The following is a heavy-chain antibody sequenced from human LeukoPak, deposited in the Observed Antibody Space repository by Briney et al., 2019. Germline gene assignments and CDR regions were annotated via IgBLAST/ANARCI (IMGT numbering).Heavy chain of an antibody. D-gene: IGHD5-18*01. CDR3: ARDRSGYTFDD. Sequence: GGSLRLSCAASGFIFSSYSMNWVRQAPGKGLEWVSSISATGNHIYYADSVKGRFTISRDSAKNSLYLQMNSLRAEDTAVYYCARDRSGYTFDDWGQGTLVTVSS. CDR1: GFIFSSYS. CDR2: ISATGNHI. V-gene: IGHV3-21*01. J-gene: IGHJ4*02.